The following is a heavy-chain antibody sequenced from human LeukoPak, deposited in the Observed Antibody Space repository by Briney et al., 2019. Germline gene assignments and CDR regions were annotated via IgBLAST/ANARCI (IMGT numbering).Heavy chain of an antibody. CDR1: GFTFSNYW. Sequence: GGSLRLSCAASGFTFSNYWMTWVRQAPGKGLEYVSAIMPNGETRGYANSMKGRFTISRDNSKNTLYLQMGSLRAEDMAIYYCARDRDGGFAFDIWGQGTLVTVSS. D-gene: IGHD2-15*01. CDR3: ARDRDGGFAFDI. V-gene: IGHV3-64*01. J-gene: IGHJ3*02. CDR2: IMPNGETR.